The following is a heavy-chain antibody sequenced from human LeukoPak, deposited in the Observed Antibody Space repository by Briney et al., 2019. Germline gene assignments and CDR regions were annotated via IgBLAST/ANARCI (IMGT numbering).Heavy chain of an antibody. CDR2: ISSSGSTI. CDR3: VRDSAYCGGDCYLFDI. CDR1: GFTFSDYY. D-gene: IGHD2-21*01. V-gene: IGHV3-11*04. Sequence: GGSLRLSCAASGFTFSDYYMSWIRQAPGKGLEWVSYISSSGSTIYYADSVKGRFTVSRDNAKNSIYVQMNNLRAEDTAVYYCVRDSAYCGGDCYLFDIWGQGTMVTVSS. J-gene: IGHJ3*02.